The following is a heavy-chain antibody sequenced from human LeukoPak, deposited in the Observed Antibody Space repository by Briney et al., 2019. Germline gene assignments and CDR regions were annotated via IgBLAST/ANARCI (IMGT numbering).Heavy chain of an antibody. Sequence: PSQTLSLTCTVSGGSISGGSYSWSWIRQPAGKGLEWIGRIYTSGSTNYNPSLKSRVTISVDTSKNQFSLKLSSVTAADTAVYYCASSLVAAAESFDYWGQGTLVTVSS. J-gene: IGHJ4*02. CDR3: ASSLVAAAESFDY. V-gene: IGHV4-61*02. D-gene: IGHD6-13*01. CDR2: IYTSGST. CDR1: GGSISGGSYS.